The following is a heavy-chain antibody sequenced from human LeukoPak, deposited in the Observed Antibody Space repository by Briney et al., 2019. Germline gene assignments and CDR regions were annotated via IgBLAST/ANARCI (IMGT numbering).Heavy chain of an antibody. D-gene: IGHD3-22*01. CDR2: ISSSRSYI. CDR1: GFTFSSYS. Sequence: GGALILSCSASGFTFSSYSMNWVRQAPGKGLEWVSSISSSRSYIYYADSVKGRFTISRDNAKNSLYLQMNSLRAEDTAVYYCARAGYGYYYDSSGRSPADYWGQGTLVTVSS. CDR3: ARAGYGYYYDSSGRSPADY. V-gene: IGHV3-21*01. J-gene: IGHJ4*02.